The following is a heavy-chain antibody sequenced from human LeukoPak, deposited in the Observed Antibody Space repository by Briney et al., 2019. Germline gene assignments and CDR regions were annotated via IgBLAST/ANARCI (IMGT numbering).Heavy chain of an antibody. CDR3: ARSYYFDSSGFYDY. Sequence: PGGSLRLSCAASGFTVSSNHMSWVRQAPGKGLEWVSVIYSGGSTSSADSVKGRFTISRDNSKNTLYLQMNNLRAEDTAVYYCARSYYFDSSGFYDYWGQGTLVTVSS. V-gene: IGHV3-53*01. D-gene: IGHD3-22*01. CDR2: IYSGGST. CDR1: GFTVSSNH. J-gene: IGHJ4*02.